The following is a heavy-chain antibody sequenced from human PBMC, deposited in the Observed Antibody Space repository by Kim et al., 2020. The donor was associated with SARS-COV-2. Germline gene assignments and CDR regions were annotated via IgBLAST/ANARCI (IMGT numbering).Heavy chain of an antibody. D-gene: IGHD2-21*01. CDR1: GDSINSGPYY. V-gene: IGHV4-39*01. CDR3: ARQGNLRDRGDYLARQFFF. J-gene: IGHJ4*02. Sequence: SETLSLTCTVSGDSINSGPYYWGWIRQPPGRNMEWIGNIYNSGVTHYNPSLKSRVKISLDTSKNQFSLKLTSVTAADSGVYYCARQGNLRDRGDYLARQFFFGGQGTLVTVSP. CDR2: IYNSGVT.